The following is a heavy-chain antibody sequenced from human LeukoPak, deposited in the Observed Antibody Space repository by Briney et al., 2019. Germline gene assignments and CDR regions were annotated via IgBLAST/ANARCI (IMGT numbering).Heavy chain of an antibody. CDR2: ITPSVDTT. V-gene: IGHV1-46*01. Sequence: ASVKVSCKASGYTXTNYLLHGVRQAPGQGLEWVGRITPSVDTTNYAQKFRDRVTMTRDTSTSTVYMELSSLRSEDTAVYHCVREESGGYFDYWGQGTLVTVSS. CDR3: VREESGGYFDY. CDR1: GYTXTNYL. J-gene: IGHJ4*02. D-gene: IGHD2-8*02.